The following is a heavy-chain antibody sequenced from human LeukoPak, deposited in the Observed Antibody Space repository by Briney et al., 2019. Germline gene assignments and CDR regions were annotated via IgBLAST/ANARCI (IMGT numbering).Heavy chain of an antibody. Sequence: PGGSLRLSCAASGFTFSSYAMSWVRQAPGKGLEWVSAISGSGGSTYYADSVKGRFTISRDNSKNTLYLQVNSLRAEDTAVYYCAKDGKYYDFWSGYYSRSYYYYMDVWGKGTTVTVSS. J-gene: IGHJ6*03. CDR2: ISGSGGST. CDR1: GFTFSSYA. CDR3: AKDGKYYDFWSGYYSRSYYYYMDV. D-gene: IGHD3-3*01. V-gene: IGHV3-23*01.